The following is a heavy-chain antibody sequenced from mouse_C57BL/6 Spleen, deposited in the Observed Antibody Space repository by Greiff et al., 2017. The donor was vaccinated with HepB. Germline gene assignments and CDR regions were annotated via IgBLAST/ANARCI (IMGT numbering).Heavy chain of an antibody. Sequence: VQLQQSGAELVKPGASVKMSCKASGYTFTSYWITWVKQRPGQGLEWIGDIYPGSGSTNYNEKFKSKATLTVDTSSSTAYMQLSSLTSEDSAVYYCAIYYDYDWWFAYWGQGTLVTVSA. CDR3: AIYYDYDWWFAY. V-gene: IGHV1-55*01. D-gene: IGHD2-4*01. CDR1: GYTFTSYW. CDR2: IYPGSGST. J-gene: IGHJ3*01.